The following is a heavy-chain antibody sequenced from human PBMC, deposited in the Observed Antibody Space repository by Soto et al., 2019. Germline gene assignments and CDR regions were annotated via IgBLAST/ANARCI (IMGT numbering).Heavy chain of an antibody. CDR2: SIPIFGTA. Sequence: GASVKVSCKASGGTFSSYAISWVRQAPGQGLEWMGGSIPIFGTANYAQKFQGRVTITADESTTPAYMELSSLRSEDTAVYYCARSRGATTIVVAFRGLDYWGQGTLGTVSS. CDR1: GGTFSSYA. J-gene: IGHJ4*02. D-gene: IGHD3-22*01. V-gene: IGHV1-69*13. CDR3: ARSRGATTIVVAFRGLDY.